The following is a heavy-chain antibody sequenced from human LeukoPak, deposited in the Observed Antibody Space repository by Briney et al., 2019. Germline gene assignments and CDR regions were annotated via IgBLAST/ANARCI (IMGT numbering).Heavy chain of an antibody. Sequence: GGSLRLSCVASGFMFSDYAMSWVRQAPGKGLEWVSTLSGSGITTYYADSVKGRFTISRDNSKNTLYLQMNSLRAEDTAVYYCAKGIYSSGWSYFDYWGHGTLVTVSS. D-gene: IGHD6-19*01. CDR1: GFMFSDYA. CDR3: AKGIYSSGWSYFDY. J-gene: IGHJ4*01. V-gene: IGHV3-23*01. CDR2: LSGSGITT.